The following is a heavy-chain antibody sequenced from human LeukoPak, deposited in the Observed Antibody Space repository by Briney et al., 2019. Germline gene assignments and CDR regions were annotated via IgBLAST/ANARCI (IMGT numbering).Heavy chain of an antibody. J-gene: IGHJ6*03. V-gene: IGHV4-39*01. CDR3: ARQISDYYYYYMDV. Sequence: PSETLSLTCTVSGSSISSSNYYWGWIRQPPGKGLEWIGTIYYSGTTYYNPSLESRVTISEDTSKNQFSLTLRSVTAADTAVYYCARQISDYYYYYMDVWGKGTTVTVSS. CDR1: GSSISSSNYY. CDR2: IYYSGTT. D-gene: IGHD3-10*01.